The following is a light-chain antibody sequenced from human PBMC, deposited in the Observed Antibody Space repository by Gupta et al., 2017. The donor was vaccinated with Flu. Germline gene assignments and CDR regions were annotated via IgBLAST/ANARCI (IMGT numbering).Light chain of an antibody. CDR1: SLRSYY. V-gene: IGLV3-19*01. J-gene: IGLJ3*02. CDR2: GKN. CDR3: DSRDSSGNHWV. Sequence: SSEVTQDPAVSVALGQTVRITCQGDSLRSYYASWYQQKPGQAPVLVAYGKNDRPSGIPDRFSGFSSGNTASLTITGAQAEDEADYYCDSRDSSGNHWVFGRGTKVTVL.